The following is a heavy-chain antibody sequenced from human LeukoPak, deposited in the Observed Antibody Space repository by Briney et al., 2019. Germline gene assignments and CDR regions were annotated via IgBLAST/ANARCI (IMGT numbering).Heavy chain of an antibody. J-gene: IGHJ2*01. Sequence: SETLSLTCIVSGGSISSSRFYWGWIRQPPGKGLEWIGTIYYSGSTYYNPSLKSRVTISADTSKNQFSLNLSSVSAADTGVYYCARHVSSDLRIVVVTSDWYFDRWGRGTLVTVSS. CDR2: IYYSGST. CDR3: ARHVSSDLRIVVVTSDWYFDR. V-gene: IGHV4-39*01. CDR1: GGSISSSRFY. D-gene: IGHD2-21*02.